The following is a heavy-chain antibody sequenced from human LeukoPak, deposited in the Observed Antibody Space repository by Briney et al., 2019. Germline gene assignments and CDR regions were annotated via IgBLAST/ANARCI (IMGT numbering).Heavy chain of an antibody. D-gene: IGHD3-9*01. J-gene: IGHJ4*02. CDR3: ARAGAIYDILTRYFDY. CDR1: GFTFSSYS. V-gene: IGHV3-21*01. Sequence: PGGSLRLSCTASGFTFSSYSMNWVRQAPGRGLEWVSSISTSSSYIYYADSVKGRFTISRDNAKNSLYLQMNSLRAEDTAVYYCARAGAIYDILTRYFDYWGQGTPVTVSS. CDR2: ISTSSSYI.